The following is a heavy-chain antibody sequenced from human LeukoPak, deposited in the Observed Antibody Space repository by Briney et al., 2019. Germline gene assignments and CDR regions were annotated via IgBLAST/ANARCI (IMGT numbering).Heavy chain of an antibody. CDR2: IYYSGST. CDR3: ARAPNYYDSSGYHDY. V-gene: IGHV4-59*08. D-gene: IGHD3-22*01. Sequence: SETLSLTCTVSGGSISSYYWSWIRQPPGKGLEWIGYIYYSGSTNYNPSLKSRVTISVDTSKNQFSLKLSSVTAADTAVYYCARAPNYYDSSGYHDYWGQGTLVTVSS. CDR1: GGSISSYY. J-gene: IGHJ4*02.